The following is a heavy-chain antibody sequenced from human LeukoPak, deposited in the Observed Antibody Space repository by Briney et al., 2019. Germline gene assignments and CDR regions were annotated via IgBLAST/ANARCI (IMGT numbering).Heavy chain of an antibody. J-gene: IGHJ4*02. V-gene: IGHV3-7*01. Sequence: PGGSLRLSRAASGFTFGSSWMTWVRQAPGKGLEWVANIKEDGSEKYYVDSAKGRFTISRDNAKNSLYLQMNSLRAEDTAVYYCAKDRGWLTFDYWGQGTLVSVSS. D-gene: IGHD5-24*01. CDR3: AKDRGWLTFDY. CDR2: IKEDGSEK. CDR1: GFTFGSSW.